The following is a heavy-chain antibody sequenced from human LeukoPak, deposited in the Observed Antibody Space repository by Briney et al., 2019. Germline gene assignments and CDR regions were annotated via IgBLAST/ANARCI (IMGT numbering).Heavy chain of an antibody. CDR3: ARDGRGYCSSTSCPTNLGYYYYMDV. CDR2: ISRGSSYI. Sequence: GGSLRLSCAASGFTFSTYSMNWVRQAPGKGLEWVSSISRGSSYIYYADSVKGRFTISRDNAKNSLYLQMNSLGAEDTAVYYCARDGRGYCSSTSCPTNLGYYYYMDVWGKGTTVTVSS. J-gene: IGHJ6*03. D-gene: IGHD2-2*01. CDR1: GFTFSTYS. V-gene: IGHV3-21*01.